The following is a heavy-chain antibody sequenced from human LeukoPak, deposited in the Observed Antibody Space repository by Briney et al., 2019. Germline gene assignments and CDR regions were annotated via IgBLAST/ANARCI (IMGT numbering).Heavy chain of an antibody. J-gene: IGHJ4*02. CDR2: IYYSGST. CDR3: ARIVGYSYGYSDY. D-gene: IGHD5-18*01. CDR1: GGSVSSSSYF. V-gene: IGHV4-39*01. Sequence: SETLSLTCTVSGGSVSSSSYFWGWIRQPPGKELEWIGSIYYSGSTYYNPPLKSRVTISVDTSKNQFSLKLSSVTAADTAVYYCARIVGYSYGYSDYWGQGTLVTASS.